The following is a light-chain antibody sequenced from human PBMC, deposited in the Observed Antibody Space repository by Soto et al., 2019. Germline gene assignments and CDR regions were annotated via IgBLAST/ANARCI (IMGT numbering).Light chain of an antibody. J-gene: IGLJ2*01. CDR2: GNN. CDR1: SSNIGAGYD. Sequence: QSVLTQPPSVSGAPGQRVAISCTGSSSNIGAGYDVFWYQQLPGTAPKLLIYGNNSRPSGVPGRFSGSKSGTSASLAITGLQADDEADYHCQSYDSSLSVVFGGGTKLT. CDR3: QSYDSSLSVV. V-gene: IGLV1-40*01.